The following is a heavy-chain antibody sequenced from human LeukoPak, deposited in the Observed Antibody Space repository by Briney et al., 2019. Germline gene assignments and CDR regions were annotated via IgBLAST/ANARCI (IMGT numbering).Heavy chain of an antibody. CDR3: ARAVAVETSFDY. Sequence: GGSLRLSCAASGFTFSSYGMHWVRQAPGKGLEWVAVIWYDGSNKYYADSVKGRFTISRDNSKNTLYLQMNSLGAEDTAVYYCARAVAVETSFDYWGQGTLVTVSS. CDR1: GFTFSSYG. D-gene: IGHD6-19*01. V-gene: IGHV3-33*01. J-gene: IGHJ4*02. CDR2: IWYDGSNK.